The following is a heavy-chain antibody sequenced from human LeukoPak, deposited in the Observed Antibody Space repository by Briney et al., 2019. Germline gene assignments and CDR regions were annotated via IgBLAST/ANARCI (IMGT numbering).Heavy chain of an antibody. Sequence: ASVKVSCKASGYTFTGYYMHWVRQAPGQGLERMGRINPNSGGTNYAQKFQGRVTMTRDTSISTAYMELSRLRSDDTAVYYCARDRRELLRVFVYWGQGTLVTVSS. CDR1: GYTFTGYY. D-gene: IGHD1-26*01. CDR2: INPNSGGT. J-gene: IGHJ4*02. V-gene: IGHV1-2*06. CDR3: ARDRRELLRVFVY.